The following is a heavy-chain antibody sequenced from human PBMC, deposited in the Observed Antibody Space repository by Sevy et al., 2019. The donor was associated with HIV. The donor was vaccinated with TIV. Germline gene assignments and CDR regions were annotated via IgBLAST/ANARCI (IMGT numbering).Heavy chain of an antibody. CDR1: GFSFSNSG. CDR3: ARESPSDWYLDS. Sequence: GGSLTLSCAASGFSFSNSGMHWVRHAPGKGLEWVAAIWFDGSVKYYKDSVKDRFTIFRDNSRNTQYLQINSLRAEDTAVYYCARESPSDWYLDSWGQGALVTVSS. V-gene: IGHV3-33*01. J-gene: IGHJ4*02. D-gene: IGHD6-19*01. CDR2: IWFDGSVK.